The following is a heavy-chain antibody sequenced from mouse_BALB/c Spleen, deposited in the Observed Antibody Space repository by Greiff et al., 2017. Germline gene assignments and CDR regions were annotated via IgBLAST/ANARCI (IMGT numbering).Heavy chain of an antibody. Sequence: EVKLMESGPGLVKPSQSLSLTCTVTGYSITSDDAWNWLRQFPGNKLEWMVYISYSGSTSYNPSLKSRISITQDTSKDQFFLQLNSVNTEDTATYDSARYTPATMDYWGQGTTLTVSS. CDR3: ARYTPATMDY. V-gene: IGHV3-2*02. CDR2: ISYSGST. J-gene: IGHJ2*01. CDR1: GYSITSDDA. D-gene: IGHD1-2*01.